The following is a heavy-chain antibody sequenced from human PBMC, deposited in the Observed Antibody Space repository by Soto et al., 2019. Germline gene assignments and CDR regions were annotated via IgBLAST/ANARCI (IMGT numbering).Heavy chain of an antibody. CDR2: ISAYNGNT. CDR1: GYTFTSYG. V-gene: IGHV1-18*04. J-gene: IGHJ3*02. Sequence: ASVKVSCKASGYTFTSYGISWVRQAPGQGLEWMGWISAYNGNTNYAQKPQGRVTMTTDTSTSTAYMELRSLRSDDTAVYYCARVGFEYSSSSRAFDIWGQGTMVTVSS. CDR3: ARVGFEYSSSSRAFDI. D-gene: IGHD6-6*01.